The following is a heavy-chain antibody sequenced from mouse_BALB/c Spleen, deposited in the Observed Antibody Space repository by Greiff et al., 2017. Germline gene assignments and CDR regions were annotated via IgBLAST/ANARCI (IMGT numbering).Heavy chain of an antibody. V-gene: IGHV5-6-4*01. CDR2: ISSGGSYT. J-gene: IGHJ1*01. D-gene: IGHD1-1*01. CDR1: GFTFSSYT. Sequence: EVQLVESGGGLVKPGGSLKLSCAASGFTFSSYTMSWVRQTPEKRLEWVATISSGGSYTYYPDSVKGRFTISRDNAKNTLYLQMSSLKSEDTAMFYCTREGSSYGYFDVWGAGTTVTVSS. CDR3: TREGSSYGYFDV.